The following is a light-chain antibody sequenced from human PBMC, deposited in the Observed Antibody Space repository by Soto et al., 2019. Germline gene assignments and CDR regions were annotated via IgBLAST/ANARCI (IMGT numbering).Light chain of an antibody. V-gene: IGLV1-44*01. CDR3: AAWDGSLNVVL. CDR1: SSNIGTNT. J-gene: IGLJ2*01. Sequence: QSALTQPPSASGTPGQRVTISCSGSSSNIGTNTVNWYQQLPGSAPQLLLYRTNQRPSGVPGRFSGSKSGTSASLAISGLQSDDEADYYCAAWDGSLNVVLFGGGTKLTVL. CDR2: RTN.